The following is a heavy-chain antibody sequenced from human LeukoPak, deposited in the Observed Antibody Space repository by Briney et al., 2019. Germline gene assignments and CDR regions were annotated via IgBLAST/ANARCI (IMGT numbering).Heavy chain of an antibody. V-gene: IGHV4-59*11. CDR3: ARFGSEYAGSYHFDH. J-gene: IGHJ4*02. CDR1: GGSISSQF. D-gene: IGHD6-6*01. CDR2: IYHSGGT. Sequence: PSETLSLTCTVSGGSISSQFWSWIRQSPGKGLEWIGYIYHSGGTNYNPSLKSRLAMSVDTSKNQFFLKLSSVTAADTAVYYCARFGSEYAGSYHFDHWGQGILVTVSS.